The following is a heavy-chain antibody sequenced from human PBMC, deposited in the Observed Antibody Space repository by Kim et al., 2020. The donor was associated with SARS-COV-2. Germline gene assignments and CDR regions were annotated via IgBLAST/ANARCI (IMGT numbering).Heavy chain of an antibody. J-gene: IGHJ5*02. D-gene: IGHD3-10*01. CDR3: ARRAELWFGEFDP. Sequence: YSPSFQGQVTISADKSISTAYLQWSSLKASDTAMYYCARRAELWFGEFDPWGQGTLVTVSS. V-gene: IGHV5-51*01.